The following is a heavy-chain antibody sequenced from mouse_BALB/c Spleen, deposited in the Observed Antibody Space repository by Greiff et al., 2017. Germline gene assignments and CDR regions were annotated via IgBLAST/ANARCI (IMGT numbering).Heavy chain of an antibody. J-gene: IGHJ2*01. CDR3: TRSANRLNYLDY. CDR2: IYPGSGST. V-gene: IGHV1S22*01. Sequence: LQQPGSELVRPGASVKLSCKASGYTFTSYWMHWVKQRHGQGLEWIGNIYPGSGSTNYDEKFKSKGTLTVDTSSSTAYMHLSSLTSEDSAVYYCTRSANRLNYLDYWGQGTTLTVSS. CDR1: GYTFTSYW.